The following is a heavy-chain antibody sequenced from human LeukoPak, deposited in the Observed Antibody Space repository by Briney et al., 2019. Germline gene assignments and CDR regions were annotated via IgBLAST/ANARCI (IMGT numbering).Heavy chain of an antibody. CDR2: ISYDGSNK. CDR1: GFTFSTYA. V-gene: IGHV3-30*04. J-gene: IGHJ4*02. Sequence: PGGSLRLSCAASGFTFSTYAMHWVRQAPDKGLEWVAVISYDGSNKYYADSVKGRFTISRDNAKNSLYLQMNSLRAEDTAVYYCARDRAVAGTADMDYWGQGTLVTVSS. CDR3: ARDRAVAGTADMDY. D-gene: IGHD6-19*01.